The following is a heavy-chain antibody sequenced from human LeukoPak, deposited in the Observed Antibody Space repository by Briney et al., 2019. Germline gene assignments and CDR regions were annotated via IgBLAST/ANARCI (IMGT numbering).Heavy chain of an antibody. D-gene: IGHD6-19*01. CDR1: GGSISSYY. CDR3: ARVSSSGWFDY. V-gene: IGHV4-59*01. J-gene: IGHJ4*02. CDR2: IYYSGST. Sequence: PSETLSLTCTVSGGSISSYYWSWIRQPPGKGLEWIGYIYYSGSTNYNPSLRSRVTISVDTSKNQFSLKLSSVTAADTAVYYCARVSSSGWFDYWGQGTLVTVSS.